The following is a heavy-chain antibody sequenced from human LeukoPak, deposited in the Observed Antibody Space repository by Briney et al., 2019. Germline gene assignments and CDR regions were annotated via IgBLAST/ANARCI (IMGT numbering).Heavy chain of an antibody. D-gene: IGHD2-2*01. CDR1: GYSFTSYW. Sequence: ESLKISCKGSGYSFTSYWIGWVRQLDGEGLEWMGITYPGDSDTRYRPSFQGQVTISADKSISTAYLQWSSLKASDTAMYYCARRQLPERYILFDPWGQGTLVTVSS. CDR2: TYPGDSDT. V-gene: IGHV5-51*01. J-gene: IGHJ5*02. CDR3: ARRQLPERYILFDP.